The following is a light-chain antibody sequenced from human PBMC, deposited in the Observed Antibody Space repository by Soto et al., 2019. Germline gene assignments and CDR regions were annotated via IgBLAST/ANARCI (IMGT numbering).Light chain of an antibody. Sequence: QSVLTQPRSVSGSPGQSVTISCTGTSIDVGGYNYVSWYQHHPGKAPKLMIYDVSKRPSGVPDRFSGSKSGNTASLTISGLQAEDEADYYCCSYAGSPYVFGTGTKVTVL. CDR2: DVS. CDR1: SIDVGGYNY. J-gene: IGLJ1*01. CDR3: CSYAGSPYV. V-gene: IGLV2-11*01.